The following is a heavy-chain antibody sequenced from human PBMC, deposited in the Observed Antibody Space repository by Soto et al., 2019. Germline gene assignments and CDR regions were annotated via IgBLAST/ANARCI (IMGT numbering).Heavy chain of an antibody. Sequence: EVQLVETGGGLIQPGGSLRLSCVASGLTVSSNYMNWVRQAPGKGLEWVSVLYSGGSTHYAGSVKGRFIISRDNSKNTLYLLMNCPSAQDAAVYYCTKVRPGDEGGDFDIGSHGTMFTVSS. CDR1: GLTVSSNY. CDR2: LYSGGST. J-gene: IGHJ3*02. CDR3: TKVRPGDEGGDFDI. D-gene: IGHD3-10*01. V-gene: IGHV3-53*02.